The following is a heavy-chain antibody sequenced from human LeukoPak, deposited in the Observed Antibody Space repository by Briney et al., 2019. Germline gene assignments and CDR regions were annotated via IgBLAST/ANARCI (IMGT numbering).Heavy chain of an antibody. CDR3: ARGWGCSGGTCYFDY. CDR2: ISSSSSYI. J-gene: IGHJ4*02. D-gene: IGHD2-15*01. CDR1: GFTFSSYS. V-gene: IGHV3-21*01. Sequence: GGSLRLSCAASGFTFSSYSMNWVRQAPGKGLEWVSSISSSSSYIYYADSVKGRFTISRDNAKNSLYLQMNSLRAEDTAVYYCARGWGCSGGTCYFDYWGQGTLVTVSS.